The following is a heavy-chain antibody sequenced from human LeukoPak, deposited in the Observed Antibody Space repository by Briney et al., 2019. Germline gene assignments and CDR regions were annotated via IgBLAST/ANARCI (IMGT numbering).Heavy chain of an antibody. Sequence: GGSLRLSRAASGFTFSSYAMHWVRQAPGKGLEWVAVISYDGSNKYYADSVKGRFTISRDNSKNTLYLQMNSLRVEDTAVYYCAKDKGYSSSWYRSPLGDYWGQGTLVTVSS. CDR3: AKDKGYSSSWYRSPLGDY. V-gene: IGHV3-30-3*01. CDR1: GFTFSSYA. J-gene: IGHJ4*02. D-gene: IGHD6-13*01. CDR2: ISYDGSNK.